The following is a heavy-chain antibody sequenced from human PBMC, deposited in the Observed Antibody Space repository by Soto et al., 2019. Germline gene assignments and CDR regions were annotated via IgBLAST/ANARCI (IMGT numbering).Heavy chain of an antibody. D-gene: IGHD5-18*01. CDR2: ISHSGST. Sequence: QVQLQESGPGLVKPSQTLSLSCTVSGGSISSAAYYWSWIRQHPGKGLEWIGYISHSGSTYYTPSRKSRVITSADTSKNQFSLNLTSVTAADTAVYYCAREYTYGSNCFDCWGQGALVTVSS. J-gene: IGHJ4*02. CDR3: AREYTYGSNCFDC. V-gene: IGHV4-31*03. CDR1: GGSISSAAYY.